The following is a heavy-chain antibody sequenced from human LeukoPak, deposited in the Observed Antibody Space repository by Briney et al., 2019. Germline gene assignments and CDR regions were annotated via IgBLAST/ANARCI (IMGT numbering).Heavy chain of an antibody. CDR1: GGSISSSSYY. J-gene: IGHJ4*02. CDR3: AREPYYYDSTDISFDY. V-gene: IGHV4-39*07. Sequence: PSETLSLTCTVSGGSISSSSYYWGWIRQPPGKGLEWIGSIYYSGSTYYNPSLKSRVTISVDTSKNQFSLKLSSVTAADTAVYYCAREPYYYDSTDISFDYWGQGTLVTVSS. D-gene: IGHD3-22*01. CDR2: IYYSGST.